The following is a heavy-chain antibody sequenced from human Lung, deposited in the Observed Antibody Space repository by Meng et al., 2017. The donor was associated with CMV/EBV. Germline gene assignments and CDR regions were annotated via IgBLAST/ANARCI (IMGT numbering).Heavy chain of an antibody. CDR3: ARAPGLSLAAAASDAYFDK. Sequence: SXXVSXKASGYTFTNYYIHWVRQAPGQGLEWMGWIKPNSGATNYVQKFQGRLTVTRDTSITTAYMELTRLRSDDTAVYYCARAPGLSLAAAASDAYFDKWGQGTLVTVSS. CDR1: GYTFTNYY. J-gene: IGHJ4*02. D-gene: IGHD6-13*01. CDR2: IKPNSGAT. V-gene: IGHV1-2*02.